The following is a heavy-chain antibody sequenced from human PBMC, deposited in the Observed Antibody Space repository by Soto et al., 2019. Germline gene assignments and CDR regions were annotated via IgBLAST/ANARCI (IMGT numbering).Heavy chain of an antibody. CDR1: GGSISSYY. V-gene: IGHV4-59*01. CDR3: ARSDGRY. CDR2: IYYSGST. J-gene: IGHJ4*02. Sequence: QVQLQESGPGLVKPSETLSLTCTVSGGSISSYYWRWIRQPPGKGLEWIGYIYYSGSTNYHPSLQSRVTISVDTSKNQCALKLRSVTAADTAVYYCARSDGRYWGQGTLVTVSS.